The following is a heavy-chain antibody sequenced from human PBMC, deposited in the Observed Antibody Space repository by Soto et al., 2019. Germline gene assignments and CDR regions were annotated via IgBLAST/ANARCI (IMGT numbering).Heavy chain of an antibody. CDR2: IRHDGSKK. Sequence: QVQLVESGGGVVQPGRSLRLSCAASGFTFSTYDMHWVRQAPGKGLEWVTLIRHDGSKKYEADSVKGRFTISRDNSKNTLYLQLNSLRAEDTSVYYCARDSGGSGMDVWGQGTTVTVSS. D-gene: IGHD3-10*01. CDR3: ARDSGGSGMDV. V-gene: IGHV3-33*01. CDR1: GFTFSTYD. J-gene: IGHJ6*02.